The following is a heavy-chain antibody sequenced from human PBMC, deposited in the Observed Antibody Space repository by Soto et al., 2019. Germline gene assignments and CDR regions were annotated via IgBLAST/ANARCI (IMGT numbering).Heavy chain of an antibody. CDR2: ISTHNGDT. V-gene: IGHV1-18*01. J-gene: IGHJ3*02. Sequence: QVQLVQSGAEVKKPGASVKVSCRASHYTFTTYGLSWVRQAPGQGLEWMGSISTHNGDTNYPQKFQGRVTMTTDTSTTTAYMELRTLRSDDTAVYYCARVRSAYCLDSLEIWGQGTMVTVSS. D-gene: IGHD3-22*01. CDR3: ARVRSAYCLDSLEI. CDR1: HYTFTTYG.